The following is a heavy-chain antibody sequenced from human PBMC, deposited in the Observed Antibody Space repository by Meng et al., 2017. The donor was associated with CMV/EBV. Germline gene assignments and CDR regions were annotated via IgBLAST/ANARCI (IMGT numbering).Heavy chain of an antibody. D-gene: IGHD1-26*01. V-gene: IGHV3-7*01. J-gene: IGHJ2*01. CDR3: AREFRNGSYLRHWYFDL. CDR1: GFTVSSNY. CDR2: IKQDGSEK. Sequence: GESLKISCAASGFTVSSNYMSWVRQAPGKGLEWVANIKQDGSEKYYVDSVKGRFTISRDNAKNSLYLQMNSLRAEDTAVYYCAREFRNGSYLRHWYFDLWGRGTLVTVSS.